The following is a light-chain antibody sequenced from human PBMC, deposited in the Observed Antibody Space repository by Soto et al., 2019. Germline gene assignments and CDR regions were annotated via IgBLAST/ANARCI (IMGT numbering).Light chain of an antibody. CDR1: RRVSASY. CDR2: DQS. CDR3: QQRSNWPPST. V-gene: IGKV3-11*02. Sequence: EIGLTQSPGTLSLSPGERPTLSCRASRRVSASYLVSSQQKPGQATRLXXYDQSNRATGIPARFIGSGSGRDFTLTISSLEPEDFAVYYCQQRSNWPPSTFGQGTRLEIK. J-gene: IGKJ5*01.